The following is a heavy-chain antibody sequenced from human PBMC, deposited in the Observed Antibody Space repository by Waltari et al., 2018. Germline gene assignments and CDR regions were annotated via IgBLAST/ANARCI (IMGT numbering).Heavy chain of an antibody. Sequence: QVQLQESGPGLVKPSETLSLTCTVSGGSISSHYWSWIRQPPGKGLEWIGYIYYSGSTNDNPSLKSRVTISVGTSKNQFSLKLSSVTAADTAVYYCASSSTMVQGVIIKDAFDIWGQGTMVTVSS. CDR1: GGSISSHY. CDR2: IYYSGST. CDR3: ASSSTMVQGVIIKDAFDI. J-gene: IGHJ3*02. D-gene: IGHD3-10*01. V-gene: IGHV4-59*08.